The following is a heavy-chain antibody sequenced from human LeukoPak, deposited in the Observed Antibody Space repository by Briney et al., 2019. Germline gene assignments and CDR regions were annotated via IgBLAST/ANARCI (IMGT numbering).Heavy chain of an antibody. CDR2: IYHSGST. CDR3: ARGGVHSYGLHYNWFDP. D-gene: IGHD5-18*01. CDR1: GGSISSGGYS. V-gene: IGHV4-30-2*01. J-gene: IGHJ5*02. Sequence: SETLSLTCAVSGGSISSGGYSWSWIRQPPGKGLEWIGYIYHSGSTYYNPSLKSRVTISVDRSKNQFSLKLSSVTAADTAVYYCARGGVHSYGLHYNWFDPWGQGTLVTVSS.